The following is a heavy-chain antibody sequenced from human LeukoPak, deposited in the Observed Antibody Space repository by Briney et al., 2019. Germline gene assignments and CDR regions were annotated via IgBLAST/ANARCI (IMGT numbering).Heavy chain of an antibody. J-gene: IGHJ4*02. D-gene: IGHD6-13*01. CDR2: ISGSGDSA. CDR1: GFTFSGYG. CDR3: ARDFIAAAANYYFDY. V-gene: IGHV3-23*01. Sequence: PGGSLRLSCAVSGFTFSGYGMSWVRQAPGKGLEWVSGISGSGDSAYYGGSVKGRFTISRDNSKNTLFLQMNSLRAEDTAVYYCARDFIAAAANYYFDYWGQGTLVTVSS.